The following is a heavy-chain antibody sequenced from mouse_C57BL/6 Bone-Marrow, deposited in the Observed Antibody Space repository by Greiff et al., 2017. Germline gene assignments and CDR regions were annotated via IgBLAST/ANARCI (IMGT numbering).Heavy chain of an antibody. CDR3: TTSWPWFAY. CDR1: GFNIKDDY. V-gene: IGHV14-4*01. Sequence: VQLQQSGAELVRPGASVKLSCTASGFNIKDDYMHWVKQRPEQGLEWIGWIDPENGDTVYASKFQGKATITADTSSNTAYLQLSSLTSEDTAVYYCTTSWPWFAYWGQGTLVTVSA. J-gene: IGHJ3*01. CDR2: IDPENGDT.